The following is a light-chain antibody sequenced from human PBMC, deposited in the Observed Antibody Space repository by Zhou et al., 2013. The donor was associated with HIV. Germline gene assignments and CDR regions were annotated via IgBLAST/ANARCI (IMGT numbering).Light chain of an antibody. CDR2: AAS. Sequence: DIQMTQSPYSLSASVGDRVTITCRASQNINSYLNWYQHKPGKAPEVLIYAASTLQSGVPSRFSGSGSGTEFTLTINNLQPEDFATHYCQQVNSYPLTFGQGTRLDIK. CDR1: QNINSY. CDR3: QQVNSYPLT. V-gene: IGKV1-9*01. J-gene: IGKJ5*01.